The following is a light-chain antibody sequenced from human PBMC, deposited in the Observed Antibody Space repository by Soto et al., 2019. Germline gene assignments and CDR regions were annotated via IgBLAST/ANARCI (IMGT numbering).Light chain of an antibody. CDR3: QYYNDYCWT. CDR2: KTS. Sequence: DIQLTQSPSTLSASVGDRVTITCRASQSISSWLAWYQQKPGKAPNLLIYKTSNLEIGVPSRFSGSGSGTEFTLIISALQPDYFATYNSQYYNDYCWTFGQGTKVEIK. CDR1: QSISSW. V-gene: IGKV1-5*03. J-gene: IGKJ1*01.